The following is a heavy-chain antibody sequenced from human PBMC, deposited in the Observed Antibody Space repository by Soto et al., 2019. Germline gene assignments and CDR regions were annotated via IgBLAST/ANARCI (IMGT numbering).Heavy chain of an antibody. Sequence: ASVKVSCKASGYTFTGYYMHWVRQAPGQGLEWMGWINPNSGGTNYAQKFQGWVTMTRDTSISTAYMELSRLRSDDTAVYYCARGMVVDSSGWYGFDYWGQGTLVTVSS. J-gene: IGHJ4*02. D-gene: IGHD6-19*01. CDR3: ARGMVVDSSGWYGFDY. CDR2: INPNSGGT. V-gene: IGHV1-2*04. CDR1: GYTFTGYY.